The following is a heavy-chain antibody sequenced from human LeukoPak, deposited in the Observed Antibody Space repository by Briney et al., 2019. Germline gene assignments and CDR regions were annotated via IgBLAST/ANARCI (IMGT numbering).Heavy chain of an antibody. CDR3: ARGYSYGDYYYYYYMDV. V-gene: IGHV4-61*02. D-gene: IGHD5-18*01. CDR1: GGSISSGSYY. Sequence: PSETLSLTCTVSGGSISSGSYYWSWIRQPAGKGLEWIGRIYTSESTNYNPSLKSRVTISVDTSKNQFSLKLSSVTAADTAVYYCARGYSYGDYYYYYYMDVWGKGTTVTISS. CDR2: IYTSEST. J-gene: IGHJ6*03.